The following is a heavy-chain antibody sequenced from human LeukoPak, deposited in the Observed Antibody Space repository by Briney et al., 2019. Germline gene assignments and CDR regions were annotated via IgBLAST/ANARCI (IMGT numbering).Heavy chain of an antibody. CDR3: ARDLGSLRNWFDP. J-gene: IGHJ5*02. CDR1: GFTFNSYG. D-gene: IGHD3-16*01. V-gene: IGHV3-30*03. CDR2: ISYDGSNK. Sequence: TGGSLRLSCAASGFTFNSYGMHWVRQAPGKGLEWVAVISYDGSNKYYADSVKGRFTISRDNSKNTLYLQMNSLRAEDTAVYYCARDLGSLRNWFDPWGQGTLVTVSS.